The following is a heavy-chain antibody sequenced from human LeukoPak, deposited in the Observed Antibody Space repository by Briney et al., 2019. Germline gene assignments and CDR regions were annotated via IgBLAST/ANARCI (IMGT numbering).Heavy chain of an antibody. V-gene: IGHV1-18*04. CDR1: GYTFTSYC. CDR3: ARDNKLDYVWGSYPRFDP. D-gene: IGHD3-16*02. CDR2: ISAYNGNT. J-gene: IGHJ5*02. Sequence: ASVKVSCKASGYTFTSYCISWVRQAPGQGLEWMGWISAYNGNTNYAQKLQGRVTMTTDTSTSTAYMELRSLRSDDTAVYYCARDNKLDYVWGSYPRFDPWGQGTLVTVSS.